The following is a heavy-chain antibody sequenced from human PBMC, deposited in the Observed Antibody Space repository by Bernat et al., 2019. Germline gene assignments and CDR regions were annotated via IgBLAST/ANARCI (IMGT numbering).Heavy chain of an antibody. CDR1: GGSISSSSYY. D-gene: IGHD6-13*01. CDR2: IYYSGSI. J-gene: IGHJ4*01. CDR3: ARHDIYSSSWPPLDY. V-gene: IGHV4-39*01. Sequence: QLQLQESGPGLVKPSETLSLTRTVSGGSISSSSYYWGWNRQPPGKGLEWIGSIYYSGSIYYNPSPKSPVTISVDTSKNQFSLKLSSVTAADTAVYYGARHDIYSSSWPPLDYRGHGTLVTVSS.